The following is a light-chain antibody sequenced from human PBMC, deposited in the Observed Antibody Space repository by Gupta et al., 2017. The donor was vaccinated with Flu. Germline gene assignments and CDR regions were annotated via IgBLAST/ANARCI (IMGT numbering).Light chain of an antibody. CDR3: QQYGSTPRS. CDR2: GAS. J-gene: IGKJ2*03. V-gene: IGKV3-20*01. Sequence: EIVLTQSPGNLSLSPGERATLSCRASKSVSSSYLAWYQQKPGQAPRLLIHGASSRATGIPDRFSGSGSGTDFTLTISRLEPEDFAVYYCQQYGSTPRSFGQGTKLEIK. CDR1: KSVSSSY.